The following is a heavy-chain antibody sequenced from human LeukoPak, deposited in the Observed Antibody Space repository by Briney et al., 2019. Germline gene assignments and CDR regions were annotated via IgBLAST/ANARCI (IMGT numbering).Heavy chain of an antibody. V-gene: IGHV3-23*01. CDR1: GSTFSSYA. D-gene: IGHD5-12*01. CDR2: ISGSGGST. CDR3: ARRGGGGYELFDY. J-gene: IGHJ4*02. Sequence: GGSLRLSCAASGSTFSSYAMSWVRQAPGKGLEWVSAISGSGGSTYYADSVKGRFTISRDNSKNTLYLQMNSLRAEDTAVYYCARRGGGGYELFDYWGQGTLVTVSS.